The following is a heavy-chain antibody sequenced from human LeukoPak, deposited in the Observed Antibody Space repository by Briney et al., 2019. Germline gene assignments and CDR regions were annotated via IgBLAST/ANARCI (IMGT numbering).Heavy chain of an antibody. CDR1: GYSFTDYW. CDR2: IHPRSSET. Sequence: GESLKISCQTSGYSFTDYWIGWVRHMPGKGLEWMGIIHPRSSETRYTPSFQGQVTFSVDRAISTAYLQWNGLKASDTAIFYCARLDSGGYYYVHYWGQGTLVTVSS. D-gene: IGHD3-22*01. V-gene: IGHV5-51*01. CDR3: ARLDSGGYYYVHY. J-gene: IGHJ4*02.